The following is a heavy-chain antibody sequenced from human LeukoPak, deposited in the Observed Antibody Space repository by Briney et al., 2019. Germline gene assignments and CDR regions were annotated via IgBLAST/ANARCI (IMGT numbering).Heavy chain of an antibody. CDR1: GGSISGYY. Sequence: SETLSLTCTVSGGSISGYYWSWIRQPAGNGLEWIGRIYTSGSTNYNPSLKSRVTMSGDTSKNQLSLKLTSVTAADTAVYYCARRRGYCSGDNCYIWFDPWGQGTLVTVSS. CDR2: IYTSGST. J-gene: IGHJ5*02. V-gene: IGHV4-4*07. D-gene: IGHD2-15*01. CDR3: ARRRGYCSGDNCYIWFDP.